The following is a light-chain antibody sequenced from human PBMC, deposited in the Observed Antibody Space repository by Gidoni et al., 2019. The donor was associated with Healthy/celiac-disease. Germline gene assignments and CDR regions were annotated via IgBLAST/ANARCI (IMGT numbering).Light chain of an antibody. J-gene: IGLJ1*01. CDR2: GNS. CDR1: SSNIGAGYD. CDR3: QSYDSSLPYV. Sequence: QSVLTQPPSVSGAPGQGVTISCTGSSSNIGAGYDVHWYQQLPGTAPKLLIYGNSNRPSGVPDRFSGSKSGTSASLAITGLQAEDEADYYCQSYDSSLPYVFGTGTKVTVL. V-gene: IGLV1-40*01.